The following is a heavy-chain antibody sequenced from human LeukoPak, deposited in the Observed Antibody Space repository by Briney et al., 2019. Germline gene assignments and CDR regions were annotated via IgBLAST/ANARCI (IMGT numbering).Heavy chain of an antibody. CDR3: ARSNTYYYDSSGYRFNWFDP. D-gene: IGHD3-22*01. CDR1: GFTFSDYY. CDR2: ISSSGSTI. J-gene: IGHJ5*02. V-gene: IGHV3-11*01. Sequence: GGSLRLSCAASGFTFSDYYMSWIRQAPGNGLEWVSYISSSGSTIYYADSVKGRFTISRDNAKNSLYLQMNSLRAQDTAVYYCARSNTYYYDSSGYRFNWFDPWGQGTLVTVSS.